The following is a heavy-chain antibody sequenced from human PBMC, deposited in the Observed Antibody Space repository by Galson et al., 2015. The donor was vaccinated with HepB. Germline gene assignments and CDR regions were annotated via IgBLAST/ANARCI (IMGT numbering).Heavy chain of an antibody. J-gene: IGHJ3*02. CDR3: ARSRRYSSGWYGGDAFDI. Sequence: QSGAAVTRPGEYLKISCKGSGYSFTSYWNGWVRQMPGKGLEWMGIIYPGDSDTRYSPSFQGQVTISADKSISTAYLQWSSLKASDTAMYYCARSRRYSSGWYGGDAFDIWGQGTMVTVSS. CDR2: IYPGDSDT. CDR1: GYSFTSYW. D-gene: IGHD6-19*01. V-gene: IGHV5-51*01.